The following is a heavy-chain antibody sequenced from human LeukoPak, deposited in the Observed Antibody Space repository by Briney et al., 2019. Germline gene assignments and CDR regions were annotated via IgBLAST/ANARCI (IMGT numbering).Heavy chain of an antibody. D-gene: IGHD3-10*01. CDR2: INPNSGGT. Sequence: ASVKVSCKASGYTFTSYAMNWVRQAPGQGLEWMGWINPNSGGTNYAQKFQGRVTMTRDTSISTAYMELSRLRSDDTAVYYCARSMVRGIGPWFDPWGQGTLVTVSS. CDR1: GYTFTSYA. J-gene: IGHJ5*02. CDR3: ARSMVRGIGPWFDP. V-gene: IGHV1-2*02.